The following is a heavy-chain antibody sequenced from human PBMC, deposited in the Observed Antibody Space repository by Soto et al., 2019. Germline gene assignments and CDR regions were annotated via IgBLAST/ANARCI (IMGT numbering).Heavy chain of an antibody. Sequence: GSLRLSCAVSGFPFSFYGFHWVRQSPGKGLEWLGVIVSDGSAVYHADSLEGRFFISRDNSKDILYLQMNSLRVEDTAVYYCARDDAFDNENGFDMWGQGTMVTVSS. CDR1: GFPFSFYG. CDR3: ARDDAFDNENGFDM. D-gene: IGHD3-3*02. J-gene: IGHJ3*02. V-gene: IGHV3-33*01. CDR2: IVSDGSAV.